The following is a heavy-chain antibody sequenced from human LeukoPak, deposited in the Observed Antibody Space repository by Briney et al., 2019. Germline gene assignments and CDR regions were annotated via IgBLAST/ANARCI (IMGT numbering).Heavy chain of an antibody. CDR1: GFIFSSYG. CDR3: ARAPCSGGSCYSSY. Sequence: GGSLRLSCVTSGFIFSSYGIHWVRQAPGKGLEWVAVISYDGSNKYYADSVKGRFTISRDNSKNTLYLQMNSLGAEDTAVYYCARAPCSGGSCYSSYWGQGTLVTVSS. V-gene: IGHV3-30*19. CDR2: ISYDGSNK. J-gene: IGHJ4*02. D-gene: IGHD2-15*01.